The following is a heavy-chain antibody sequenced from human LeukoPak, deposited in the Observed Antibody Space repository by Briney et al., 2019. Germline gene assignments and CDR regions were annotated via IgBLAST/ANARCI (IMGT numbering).Heavy chain of an antibody. D-gene: IGHD5-12*01. CDR1: GFTFSNYW. CDR3: AGDRGYTQDY. Sequence: GGSLRLSCAASGFTFSNYWMSWVRQAPGKGLEWVANIKQDGSEKYYVDSVKGRFTISRDNAKNSLYLQVNSLRDEDTAVYYCAGDRGYTQDYWGQGTLVTVSS. V-gene: IGHV3-7*01. CDR2: IKQDGSEK. J-gene: IGHJ4*02.